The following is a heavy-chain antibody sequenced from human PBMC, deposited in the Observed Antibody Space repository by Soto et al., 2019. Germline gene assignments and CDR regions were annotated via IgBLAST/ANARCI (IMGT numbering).Heavy chain of an antibody. CDR1: GGSFSGYQ. J-gene: IGHJ6*03. CDR3: ARGLILWFGELSRRGGYYYYMDV. V-gene: IGHV4-34*01. Sequence: QVQLQQWGAGLLKPSETLSLTCAVYGGSFSGYQWTWIRQTPGKGLEWIGEINDSGNINYNPSLKSRVTILLDTPKKQISLKLSSVTAADSAMYYCARGLILWFGELSRRGGYYYYMDVWSKGTTVTVSS. D-gene: IGHD3-10*01. CDR2: INDSGNI.